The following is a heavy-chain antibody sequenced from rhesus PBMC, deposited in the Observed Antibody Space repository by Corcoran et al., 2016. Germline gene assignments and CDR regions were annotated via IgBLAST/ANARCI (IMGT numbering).Heavy chain of an antibody. CDR3: ARGEGCAAAGTDRFDV. CDR1: GGSFSSYW. Sequence: QVQLQESGPGLVKPSETLSLTCAVSGGSFSSYWWGWIRQPPGQGLEWIGSIYGSSDSTEYNPSLKSLPTISRDTSNNQYSLELSSVTAADTAVYYCARGEGCAAAGTDRFDVWGPGVLVTVSS. V-gene: IGHV4-160*01. J-gene: IGHJ5-1*01. D-gene: IGHD6-31*01. CDR2: IYGSSDST.